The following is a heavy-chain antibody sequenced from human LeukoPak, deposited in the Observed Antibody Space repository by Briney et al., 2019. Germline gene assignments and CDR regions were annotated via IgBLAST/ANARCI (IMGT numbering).Heavy chain of an antibody. CDR2: ISAYNGNT. Sequence: EASVKVSCKASGYTFTSYGISWVRQAPGQGLEWMGWISAYNGNTNYAQKLQGRVTMTTDTSTSTAYMELRSLRSDDTAVYYCARGPMVRGLITYAEYFQHWGQGTLVTVSS. J-gene: IGHJ1*01. CDR3: ARGPMVRGLITYAEYFQH. V-gene: IGHV1-18*01. D-gene: IGHD3-10*01. CDR1: GYTFTSYG.